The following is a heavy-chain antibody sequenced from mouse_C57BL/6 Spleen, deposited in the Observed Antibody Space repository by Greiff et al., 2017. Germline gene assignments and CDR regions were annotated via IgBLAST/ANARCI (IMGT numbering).Heavy chain of an antibody. CDR2: ISSGSSTI. Sequence: EVKVVESGGGLVKPGGSLKLSCAASGFTFSDYGMHWVRQAPEKGLEWVAYISSGSSTIYYADTVKGRFTISRDNAKNTLFLQMTSLRSEDTAMYYCARGDYYGSREWYSFDYWGQGTTLTVSS. CDR1: GFTFSDYG. CDR3: ARGDYYGSREWYSFDY. V-gene: IGHV5-17*01. D-gene: IGHD1-1*01. J-gene: IGHJ2*01.